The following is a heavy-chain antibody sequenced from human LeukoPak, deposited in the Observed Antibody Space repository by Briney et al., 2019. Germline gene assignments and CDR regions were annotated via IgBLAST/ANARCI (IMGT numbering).Heavy chain of an antibody. V-gene: IGHV3-23*01. CDR2: ISGSGGTT. CDR3: ATTCCPYSSGWYYDY. CDR1: GFTFSSFA. J-gene: IGHJ4*02. D-gene: IGHD6-19*01. Sequence: RRSLRLSCAASGFTFSSFAMGWGRQAPGEGLGWVSAISGSGGTTYYADTVKGRFTISRDNTTNTLYLPMNSLRAEDTAVHYCATTCCPYSSGWYYDYWGQGTLVTVSS.